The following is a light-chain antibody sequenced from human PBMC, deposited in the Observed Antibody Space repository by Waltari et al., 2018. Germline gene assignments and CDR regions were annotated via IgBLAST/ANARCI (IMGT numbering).Light chain of an antibody. CDR3: QAWDSSAVV. Sequence: SYELTQPPSLSVSPGQTASLTCSGDKLGNKFASWYRQKPGQSPVVVIYRDKKRPSGIPERISGSNSGNTATLTISETQAMDEADYYCQAWDSSAVVFGGGTKLTVL. CDR1: KLGNKF. CDR2: RDK. V-gene: IGLV3-1*01. J-gene: IGLJ2*01.